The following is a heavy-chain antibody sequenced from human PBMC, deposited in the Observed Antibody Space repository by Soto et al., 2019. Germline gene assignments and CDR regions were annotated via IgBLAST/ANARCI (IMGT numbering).Heavy chain of an antibody. V-gene: IGHV3-30-3*01. CDR1: GFTFSSYA. CDR3: ARARIAVADFFDY. D-gene: IGHD6-19*01. J-gene: IGHJ4*02. Sequence: QVQLVESGGGVVQPGRSLRLSCAASGFTFSSYAMHWVRQAPGKGLEWVAVISYDGGNKYYADSVKGRFTISRDNSKNTLYLQMNSLRAEDTAVYYCARARIAVADFFDYWGQGTLVTVSS. CDR2: ISYDGGNK.